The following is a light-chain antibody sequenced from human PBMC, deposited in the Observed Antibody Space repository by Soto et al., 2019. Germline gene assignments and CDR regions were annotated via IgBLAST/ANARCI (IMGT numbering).Light chain of an antibody. Sequence: EVVLTQSPGTLSLSPGGRATLSCRASQSVSRRLAWYQQRPGQSPRLLISGASMRASGVPARFSGSGSGTDFTLTISSLEPEDFALYYCQQCNSWPPITFGQGT. J-gene: IGKJ5*01. CDR3: QQCNSWPPIT. V-gene: IGKV3-11*01. CDR1: QSVSRR. CDR2: GAS.